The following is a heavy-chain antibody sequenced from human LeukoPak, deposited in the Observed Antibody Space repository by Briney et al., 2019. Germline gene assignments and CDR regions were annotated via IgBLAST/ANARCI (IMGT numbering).Heavy chain of an antibody. CDR2: INQDGSEM. CDR3: GRDLGSMIVVRTTNWFFDL. Sequence: PGGSLRLSCAASGFTFSNYWMSWVRQAPGKGLEWLANINQDGSEMYYVDSVKGRFTISRDNGKNSLYLQINSLRADDTAVYYCGRDLGSMIVVRTTNWFFDLWGRGTLVTVSS. J-gene: IGHJ2*01. D-gene: IGHD3-22*01. V-gene: IGHV3-7*01. CDR1: GFTFSNYW.